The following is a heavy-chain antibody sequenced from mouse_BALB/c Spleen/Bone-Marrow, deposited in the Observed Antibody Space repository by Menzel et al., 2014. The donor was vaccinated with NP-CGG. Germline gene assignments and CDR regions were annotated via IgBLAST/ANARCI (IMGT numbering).Heavy chain of an antibody. Sequence: QLQESGPELEKPGASVKISCKASGYSFTGYNMNWVKQSNGKSLEWIGNIDPYYGDTNYNQRFKDKATLTADKSSSTAYMQLSSLTSEDSAVYYCAREGLRAWFVYWGQGTLVTVSA. CDR2: IDPYYGDT. CDR3: AREGLRAWFVY. D-gene: IGHD2-4*01. J-gene: IGHJ3*01. CDR1: GYSFTGYN. V-gene: IGHV1-39*01.